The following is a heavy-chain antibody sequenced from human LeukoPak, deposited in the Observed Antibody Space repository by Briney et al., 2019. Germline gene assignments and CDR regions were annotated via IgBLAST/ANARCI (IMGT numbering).Heavy chain of an antibody. CDR2: IYYSGST. D-gene: IGHD4-17*01. Sequence: PSETLSLTCTVSGGSISSSSYYWGWIRQPPGKGLEWIGSIYYSGSTYYNPSLKSRVTISVDTSKNQFSLKLGSVTAADTAVYYCARDGAFAMDVWGQGITVIVSS. V-gene: IGHV4-39*07. J-gene: IGHJ6*02. CDR1: GGSISSSSYY. CDR3: ARDGAFAMDV.